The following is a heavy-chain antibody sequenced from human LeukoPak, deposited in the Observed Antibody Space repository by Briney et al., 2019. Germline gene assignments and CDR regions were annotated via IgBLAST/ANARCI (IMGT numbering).Heavy chain of an antibody. D-gene: IGHD3-22*01. V-gene: IGHV1-69*05. J-gene: IGHJ6*03. CDR2: IIPIFGTA. Sequence: SVKVSCKASGGTFSSYAISWVRQAPGQRLEWMGGIIPIFGTANYAQKFQGRVTITTDESTSTAYMELSSLRSEDTAVYYCARGEYYYDSTGDYYYYMDVWGKGTTVTVSS. CDR1: GGTFSSYA. CDR3: ARGEYYYDSTGDYYYYMDV.